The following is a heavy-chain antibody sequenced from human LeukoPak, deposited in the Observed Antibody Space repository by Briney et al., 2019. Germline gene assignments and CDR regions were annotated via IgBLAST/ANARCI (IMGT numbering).Heavy chain of an antibody. CDR3: ASGSLGDGYGVGDYYQYMDV. D-gene: IGHD5-24*01. CDR2: IMPLFGTA. Sequence: SVKVSCKASGGTFNSYAISWVRQAPGQGLEWMGGIMPLFGTANYAQEFQGRVTFTTDESASTAYMEVSSLRAEDTAVYYCASGSLGDGYGVGDYYQYMDVWGKGTTVTVSS. V-gene: IGHV1-69*05. J-gene: IGHJ6*03. CDR1: GGTFNSYA.